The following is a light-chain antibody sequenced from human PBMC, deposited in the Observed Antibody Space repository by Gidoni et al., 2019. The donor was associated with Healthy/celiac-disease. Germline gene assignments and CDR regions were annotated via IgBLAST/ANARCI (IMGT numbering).Light chain of an antibody. J-gene: IGKJ4*01. CDR2: AAS. V-gene: IGKV1-9*01. Sequence: DIQLTQSPSFLSASVGDRVTITCRASQGISSYLAWYQQKPGKAPKLLIYAASTLQSGVPSRFSGSGSGTEFTLTISSLKPEDFATYYCQQLNSSPLTFGGGTKVEIK. CDR3: QQLNSSPLT. CDR1: QGISSY.